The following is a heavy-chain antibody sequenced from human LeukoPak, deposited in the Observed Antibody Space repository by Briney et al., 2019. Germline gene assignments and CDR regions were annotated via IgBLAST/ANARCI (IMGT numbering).Heavy chain of an antibody. D-gene: IGHD1-7*01. J-gene: IGHJ4*02. CDR3: ARDRTRCPY. CDR2: IKQDGSEK. Sequence: GGSLRLSCAASAFTFSTSWMSWVRQAPGKGLEWVANIKQDGSEKYYVDSVKGRFTISRDNAKNSLYLQMNSLRAEDTAVYYCARDRTRCPYWGQGTLVTVSS. V-gene: IGHV3-7*01. CDR1: AFTFSTSW.